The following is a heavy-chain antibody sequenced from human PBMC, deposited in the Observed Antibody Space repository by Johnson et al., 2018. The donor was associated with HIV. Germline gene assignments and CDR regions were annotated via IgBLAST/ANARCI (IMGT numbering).Heavy chain of an antibody. Sequence: VQLVESGGGLIQPGGSLRLSCAASGFTFSSYAMHWVRQAPGKGLEWVAVISYDGSNKYYADSVKGRLTISRDNSKNTLYLQMNSLRAEDTAVYYCARAMTTVSTWAFDIWGQGTMVTVSS. V-gene: IGHV3-30-3*01. J-gene: IGHJ3*02. D-gene: IGHD4-17*01. CDR1: GFTFSSYA. CDR2: ISYDGSNK. CDR3: ARAMTTVSTWAFDI.